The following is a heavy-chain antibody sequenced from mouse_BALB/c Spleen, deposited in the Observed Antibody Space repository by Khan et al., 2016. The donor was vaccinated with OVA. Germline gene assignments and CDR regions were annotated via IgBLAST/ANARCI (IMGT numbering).Heavy chain of an antibody. CDR3: ARVYGGDFDY. D-gene: IGHD1-1*01. J-gene: IGHJ2*01. Sequence: VQLQQSGPGLVKPSQSLSLTCTVTGYSITSDYAWNWIRQFPGNKLEWMGFISYSGNTNYNPSLKSRISITRDTPKNQFFLQLNSVTTEDTATYYCARVYGGDFDYWGQGTTLTVSS. V-gene: IGHV3-2*02. CDR1: GYSITSDYA. CDR2: ISYSGNT.